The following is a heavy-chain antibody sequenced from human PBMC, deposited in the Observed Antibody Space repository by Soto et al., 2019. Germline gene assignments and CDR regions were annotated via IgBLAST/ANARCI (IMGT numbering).Heavy chain of an antibody. J-gene: IGHJ6*02. CDR1: GYSFTSYW. D-gene: IGHD1-26*01. CDR3: ARLPRGSRDYYYYYGMDV. Sequence: GESLKISCKGSGYSFTSYWISWVRQMPGKGLEWMGRIDPSDSYTNYSPSFQGHATISADKSISTAYLQWSSLKASDTAMYYCARLPRGSRDYYYYYGMDVWGQGTTVTVSS. CDR2: IDPSDSYT. V-gene: IGHV5-10-1*01.